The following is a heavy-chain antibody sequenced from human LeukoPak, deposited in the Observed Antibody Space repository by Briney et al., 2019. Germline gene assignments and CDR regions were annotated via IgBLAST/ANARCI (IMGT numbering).Heavy chain of an antibody. Sequence: GGSLRLSCAASGFTYSNYAMNWVRQAPGNGLEWVSGISGSGGTTYYADSVKGRFTISRDNAKNSLYLQMNSLRAEDTAVYYCARESHPDYGDYSNPPHHAFDIWGQGTMVTVSS. D-gene: IGHD4-17*01. V-gene: IGHV3-23*01. CDR1: GFTYSNYA. CDR2: ISGSGGTT. CDR3: ARESHPDYGDYSNPPHHAFDI. J-gene: IGHJ3*02.